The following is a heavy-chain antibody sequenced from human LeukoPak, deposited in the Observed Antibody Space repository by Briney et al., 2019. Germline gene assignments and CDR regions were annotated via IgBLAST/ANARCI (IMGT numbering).Heavy chain of an antibody. CDR1: GYTFIDYY. CDR3: ARDSGVID. V-gene: IGHV1-2*02. J-gene: IGHJ4*02. CDR2: INPNSGGT. D-gene: IGHD3-10*01. Sequence: ASVTVSFKASGYTFIDYYIQWVRQAPGQGLEWMGWINPNSGGTKYAQKLQGRVTMTRDTSIRTAYMELSRLRSDDTAVYYCARDSGVIDWGQGTLVTVSS.